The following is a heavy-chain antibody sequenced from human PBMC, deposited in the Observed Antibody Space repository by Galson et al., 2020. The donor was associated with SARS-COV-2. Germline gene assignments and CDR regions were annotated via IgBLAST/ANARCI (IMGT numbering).Heavy chain of an antibody. V-gene: IGHV3-23*01. J-gene: IGHJ6*03. CDR1: GFIFSVYA. D-gene: IGHD2-2*01. Sequence: GGSLRLSCGGSGFIFSVYAMNWVRQAPGKGLEWVATIDSTGGFTYYQDSVQGRFTISRDNSKDTVYLQMNSLRAEDTAVYHCAKTLVGNGGYMDVWGKGTTVTVSS. CDR3: AKTLVGNGGYMDV. CDR2: IDSTGGFT.